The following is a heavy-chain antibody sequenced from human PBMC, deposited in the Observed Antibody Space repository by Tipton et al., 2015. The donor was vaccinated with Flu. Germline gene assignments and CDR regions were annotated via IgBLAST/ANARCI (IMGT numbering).Heavy chain of an antibody. V-gene: IGHV3-53*01. CDR2: IYTGGST. D-gene: IGHD2-15*01. CDR1: GFTVISNY. CDR3: ARQVVSATDWFDP. J-gene: IGHJ5*02. Sequence: SLRLSCAASGFTVISNYMSWVRQAPGKGLEWVSVIYTGGSTYYADSVKGRFTISRDNSKNTLYLQMNSLRVEDTAVYYCARQVVSATDWFDPWGQGTLVTVPS.